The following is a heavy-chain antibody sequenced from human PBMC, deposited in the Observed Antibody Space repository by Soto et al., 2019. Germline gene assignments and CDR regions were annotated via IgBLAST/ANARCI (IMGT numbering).Heavy chain of an antibody. J-gene: IGHJ4*02. CDR3: AAGGGLPRYY. V-gene: IGHV4-30-2*01. D-gene: IGHD5-12*01. CDR2: IYHSGST. CDR1: GGSISRGGYS. Sequence: LSLTCAVSGGSISRGGYSWSWIRQPPGKGLEWIGYIYHSGSTYYNPSLKSRVTISVDRSKNQFSLKLSSVTAADTAVYYCAAGGGLPRYYWGQGTLVTSPQ.